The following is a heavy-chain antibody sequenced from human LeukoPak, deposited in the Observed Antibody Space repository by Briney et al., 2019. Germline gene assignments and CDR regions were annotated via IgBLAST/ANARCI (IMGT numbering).Heavy chain of an antibody. Sequence: PGGSLRLSCAASGFTFDDYAMHWVRQAPGKGLEWVANIKQDGSEKYYVDSVKGRFTISRDNAKNSLYLQMNSLRAEDTAVYYCARDFNYYGSGSYSIDYWGQGTLVTVSS. CDR1: GFTFDDYA. D-gene: IGHD3-10*01. V-gene: IGHV3-7*01. CDR2: IKQDGSEK. CDR3: ARDFNYYGSGSYSIDY. J-gene: IGHJ4*02.